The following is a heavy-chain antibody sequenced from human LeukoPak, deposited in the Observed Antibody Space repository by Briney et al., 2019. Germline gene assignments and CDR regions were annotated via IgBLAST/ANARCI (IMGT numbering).Heavy chain of an antibody. CDR2: IIPILGIA. Sequence: ASVKVSCEASGGTFSSYTISWARQAPGQGLEWMGRIIPILGIANYAQKFQGRVTITADKSTSTAYMELSSLRSEDTAVYYCASATYCSSTSCYTGGYYYYYMDVWGKGTTVTVSS. CDR1: GGTFSSYT. CDR3: ASATYCSSTSCYTGGYYYYYMDV. J-gene: IGHJ6*03. D-gene: IGHD2-2*02. V-gene: IGHV1-69*02.